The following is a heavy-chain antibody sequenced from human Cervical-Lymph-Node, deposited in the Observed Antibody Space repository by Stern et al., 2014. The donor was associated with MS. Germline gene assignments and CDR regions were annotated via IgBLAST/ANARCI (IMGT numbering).Heavy chain of an antibody. CDR2: IYTSGST. Sequence: VQLEESGPGLVKPSQTLSLTCTVSGASITGGGSFWSWIRQPAGKRLEWIGRIYTSGSTDYTPSLKSRVTISVDALKNQFPLKLTSVTAADTAVYYCARDSAAGSSIRDYYFGLDVWGQGTTVTVSS. J-gene: IGHJ6*02. V-gene: IGHV4-61*02. D-gene: IGHD6-19*01. CDR3: ARDSAAGSSIRDYYFGLDV. CDR1: GASITGGGSF.